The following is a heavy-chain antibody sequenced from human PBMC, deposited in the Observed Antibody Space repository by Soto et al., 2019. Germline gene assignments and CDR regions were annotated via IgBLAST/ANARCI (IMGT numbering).Heavy chain of an antibody. CDR3: ARYSGSIAASP. CDR2: IKEDGSEK. J-gene: IGHJ4*02. D-gene: IGHD6-6*01. CDR1: GFTFSDFW. V-gene: IGHV3-7*03. Sequence: GGSLRLSCAASGFTFSDFWMSWVRQAPGKGLEWVANIKEDGSEKYYVDSVKGRFTISRDNAKNSVYLQMNSLRAEDTALYYCARYSGSIAASPWGQGTLVTVSS.